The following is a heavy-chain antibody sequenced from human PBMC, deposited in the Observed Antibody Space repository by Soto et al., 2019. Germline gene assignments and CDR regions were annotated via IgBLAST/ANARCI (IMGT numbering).Heavy chain of an antibody. V-gene: IGHV1-69*01. CDR2: FLPIFRSA. D-gene: IGHD6-19*01. CDR1: GDTFTDYA. J-gene: IGHJ6*01. Sequence: QVQLVQSGAEVKKPGSSVKVSCKTSGDTFTDYAISWVREALGQGLEWMGGFLPIFRSANYAQKFRDRVTRTADESTGTSYMGVSSLRPQDTAVYYCATTLRPGVAVAEDYQYYYGMDVWGQGTSVTVSS. CDR3: ATTLRPGVAVAEDYQYYYGMDV.